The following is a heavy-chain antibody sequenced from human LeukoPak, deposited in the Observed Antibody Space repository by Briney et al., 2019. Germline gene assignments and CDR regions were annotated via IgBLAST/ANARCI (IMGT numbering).Heavy chain of an antibody. D-gene: IGHD4-17*01. J-gene: IGHJ4*02. CDR3: AKDDDYGDYSRWYYFDY. CDR1: GFTFDDYA. CDR2: ISWNSGSI. Sequence: GGSLRLSCAASGFTFDDYAMHWVRQAPGKGLEWVSGISWNSGSIGYADSVKGRFTISRDNAKNSMYLQMNSLRAEDTALYYCAKDDDYGDYSRWYYFDYWGQGTLVTVSS. V-gene: IGHV3-9*01.